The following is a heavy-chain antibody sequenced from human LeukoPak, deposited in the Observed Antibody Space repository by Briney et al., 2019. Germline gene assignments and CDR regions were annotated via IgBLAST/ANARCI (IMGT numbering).Heavy chain of an antibody. D-gene: IGHD2-2*01. CDR2: IYSSGST. Sequence: PSQTLSLTCTVSGGSISSGDYYWSWIRQPPGKGLEWIGYIYSSGSTYYNPSLKSRVTISVDTSKNQFSLKLSSVTAADTAVYYCARAAVPAAIGGYYFDYWGQGTLVTVSS. CDR1: GGSISSGDYY. J-gene: IGHJ4*02. V-gene: IGHV4-30-4*01. CDR3: ARAAVPAAIGGYYFDY.